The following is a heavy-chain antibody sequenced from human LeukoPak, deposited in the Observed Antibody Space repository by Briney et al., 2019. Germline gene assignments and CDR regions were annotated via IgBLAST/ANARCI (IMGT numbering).Heavy chain of an antibody. CDR2: ISGSGGST. D-gene: IGHD6-13*01. J-gene: IGHJ4*02. CDR1: GFTFSSYA. CDR3: AKDFEYSGYSSSNFDY. V-gene: IGHV3-23*01. Sequence: GGSLRLSCAASGFTFSSYAMSWVRQAPGKGLEWVSGISGSGGSTYYADSVKGRFTISRDNSKNTLFLQMNSLRAEDTAVYYCAKDFEYSGYSSSNFDYWGQGTLVTVS.